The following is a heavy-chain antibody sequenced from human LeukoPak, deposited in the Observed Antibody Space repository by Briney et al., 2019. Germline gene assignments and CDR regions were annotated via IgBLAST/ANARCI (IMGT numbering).Heavy chain of an antibody. D-gene: IGHD2-8*02. Sequence: GGSLRLSCAASGFTFSSYGMHWVRQAPGKGLEWVAFIRYDGRNKYYADSVKGRFTISRDNSKNTLYLQMNSLRAEDTAVYYCAKDTPTAGRYDAFDIWGQGTMVTVSS. CDR3: AKDTPTAGRYDAFDI. CDR2: IRYDGRNK. J-gene: IGHJ3*02. V-gene: IGHV3-30*02. CDR1: GFTFSSYG.